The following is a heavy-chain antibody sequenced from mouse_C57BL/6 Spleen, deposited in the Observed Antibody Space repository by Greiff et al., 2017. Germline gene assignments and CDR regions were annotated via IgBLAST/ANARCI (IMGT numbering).Heavy chain of an antibody. D-gene: IGHD4-1*01. CDR1: GFTFSSYA. V-gene: IGHV5-4*01. J-gene: IGHJ2*01. CDR3: ARDKRNWYYLDY. CDR2: ISDGGSYT. Sequence: EVHLVESGGGLVKPGGSLKLSCAASGFTFSSYAMSWVRQTPEKRLEWVATISDGGSYTYYPDNVKGRFTISRDNAKNNLYLQMSHLKSEDTAMYYCARDKRNWYYLDYWGQGTTLTVSS.